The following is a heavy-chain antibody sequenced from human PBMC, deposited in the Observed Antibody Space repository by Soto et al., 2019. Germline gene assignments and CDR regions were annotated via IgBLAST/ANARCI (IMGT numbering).Heavy chain of an antibody. CDR2: IGYDGRNK. CDR3: AKSIAVAPGWLGP. J-gene: IGHJ5*02. D-gene: IGHD6-19*01. CDR1: GFTCSDYG. Sequence: QVQLVESGGGVGQPGRSLRLSCAASGFTCSDYGMHWVRQAPGKWLEWVAGIGYDGRNKYYADSVQGRFTISRDNSKNTVYLQMNSLRAEDTAVYYFAKSIAVAPGWLGPWGQGTVVTVSS. V-gene: IGHV3-33*06.